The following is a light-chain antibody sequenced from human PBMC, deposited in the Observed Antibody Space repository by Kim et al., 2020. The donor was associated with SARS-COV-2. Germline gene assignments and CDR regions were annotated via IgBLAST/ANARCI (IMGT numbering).Light chain of an antibody. J-gene: IGLJ3*02. Sequence: PASVSGSPGQSITISCTGTSSDVGGYNYVSWYQQHPGKAPKLMIYDVSNRPSGVSNRFSGSTSVNTASLTISGLQAEDGADYYCSSYTSSSTRVFG. CDR1: SSDVGGYNY. V-gene: IGLV2-14*03. CDR3: SSYTSSSTRV. CDR2: DVS.